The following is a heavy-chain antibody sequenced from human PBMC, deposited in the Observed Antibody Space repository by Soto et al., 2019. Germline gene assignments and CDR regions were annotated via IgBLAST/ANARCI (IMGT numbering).Heavy chain of an antibody. Sequence: QVQLQESGPGLVKPSQTLSLTCTVSGGSISSGGYYWSWIRQHPGKGLEWIGYIYYSGSTYYNPSLKSRVTISVDTSKNQFALKLSSVTAADTAVYYCARGRVVTATYFAYGGQGTLVTVSS. D-gene: IGHD2-21*02. CDR1: GGSISSGGYY. CDR2: IYYSGST. CDR3: ARGRVVTATYFAY. J-gene: IGHJ4*02. V-gene: IGHV4-31*03.